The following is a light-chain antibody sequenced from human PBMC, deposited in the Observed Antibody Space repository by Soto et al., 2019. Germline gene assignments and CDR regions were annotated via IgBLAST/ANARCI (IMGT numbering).Light chain of an antibody. CDR2: QAS. Sequence: DIQMTQSPSTLSASVGDRVTITCRASQSISSWLAWCQQKPGKAPKVLIYQASSLEGGVPSRFSGSGSGTEFTLTISSLQTDDFATYYCQQYHSYPYTFGQGTKVEIK. CDR3: QQYHSYPYT. J-gene: IGKJ2*01. V-gene: IGKV1-5*03. CDR1: QSISSW.